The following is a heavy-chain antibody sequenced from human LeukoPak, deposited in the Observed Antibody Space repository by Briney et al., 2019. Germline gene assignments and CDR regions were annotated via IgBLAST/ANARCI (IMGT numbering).Heavy chain of an antibody. CDR3: ARDGDFWSGYSAHYYYYMDV. J-gene: IGHJ6*03. CDR2: IYTSGST. V-gene: IGHV4-61*02. D-gene: IGHD3-3*01. Sequence: SQTLSLTCTVSGGSISSGSYYWSWILQPAGKGLEWIGRIYTSGSTNYNPSLKSRVTISVDTSKNQFSLKLSSVTAADTAVYYCARDGDFWSGYSAHYYYYMDVWGKGTTVTVSS. CDR1: GGSISSGSYY.